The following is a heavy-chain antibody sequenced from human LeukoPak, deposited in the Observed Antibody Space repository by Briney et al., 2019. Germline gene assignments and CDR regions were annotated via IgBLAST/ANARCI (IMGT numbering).Heavy chain of an antibody. CDR1: GGSISSYY. CDR2: IYYSGST. Sequence: PSGTLSLTCTVSGGSISSYYWSWIRQPPGKGLEWIGYIYYSGSTNYNPSLKSRVTISVDTSKNQFSLKLSSVTTADTAVYYCARLGYCSGGSCSLFDYWGQGTLVTVSS. V-gene: IGHV4-59*01. CDR3: ARLGYCSGGSCSLFDY. J-gene: IGHJ4*02. D-gene: IGHD2-15*01.